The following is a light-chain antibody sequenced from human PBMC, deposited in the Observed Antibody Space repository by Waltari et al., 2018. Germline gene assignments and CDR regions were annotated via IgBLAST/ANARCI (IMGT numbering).Light chain of an antibody. V-gene: IGKV1-12*01. J-gene: IGKJ4*01. Sequence: DIQMIQSPSSVSASIGDRVTISCRASQDVSTWVAWYQQKPGKAPNLLISAASSLQSGVPSRFSGSGSGTDFTLTISGLQPEDFTIYFCQQTDSFPLTFGGGTKVELK. CDR3: QQTDSFPLT. CDR2: AAS. CDR1: QDVSTW.